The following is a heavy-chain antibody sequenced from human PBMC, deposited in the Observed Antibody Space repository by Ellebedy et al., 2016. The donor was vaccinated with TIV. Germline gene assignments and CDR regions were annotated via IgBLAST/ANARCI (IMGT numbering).Heavy chain of an antibody. CDR2: ISGTGAI. Sequence: GESLKISCAASGFTFGLYNMNWVRQAPGKGLEWVSFISGTGAIFQADSVKGRLTISRDNARNSLYLQMNRLREEDTAVYYCARDSAIQYDHWGQGTLVTVSS. J-gene: IGHJ4*02. CDR1: GFTFGLYN. D-gene: IGHD3-10*01. V-gene: IGHV3-48*02. CDR3: ARDSAIQYDH.